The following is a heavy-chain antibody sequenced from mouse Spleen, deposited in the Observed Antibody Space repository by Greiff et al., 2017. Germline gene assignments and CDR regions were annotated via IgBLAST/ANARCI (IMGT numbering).Heavy chain of an antibody. CDR1: GFNIKDTY. V-gene: IGHV14-3*02. CDR3: ARDYGYDVDY. J-gene: IGHJ2*01. D-gene: IGHD2-2*01. CDR2: IDPANGNT. Sequence: EVKLVESGAELVKPGASVKLSCTASGFNIKDTYMHWVKQRPEQGLEWIGRIDPANGNTKYDPKFQGKATITADTSSNTAYLQLSSLTSEDTAVYYCARDYGYDVDYWGQGTTLTVSS.